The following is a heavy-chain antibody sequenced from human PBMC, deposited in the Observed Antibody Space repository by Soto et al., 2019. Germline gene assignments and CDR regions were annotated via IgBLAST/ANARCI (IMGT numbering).Heavy chain of an antibody. D-gene: IGHD6-13*01. CDR2: IYYSGST. V-gene: IGHV4-61*01. CDR3: ARVQQLGHVKSFDY. Sequence: PSETLSFTCTVSGVSVSNGSYYWSWIRQPPGKGLEWIGYIYYSGSTNYNPSLKSRVTISVDTSKNQFSLKLSSVTATDTAIYYCARVQQLGHVKSFDYWGQGTLVTVSS. J-gene: IGHJ4*02. CDR1: GVSVSNGSYY.